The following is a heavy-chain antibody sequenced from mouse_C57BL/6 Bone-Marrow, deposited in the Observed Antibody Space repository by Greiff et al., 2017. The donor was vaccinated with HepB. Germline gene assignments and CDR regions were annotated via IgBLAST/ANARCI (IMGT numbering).Heavy chain of an antibody. CDR2: IDPSDSYT. Sequence: VQLQQPGAELVRPGTSVKLSCKASGYTFTSYWMHWVKQRPGQGLEWIGVIDPSDSYTNYNQKFKGKATLTVDTSSSTAYMQLSSLTSEDSAVYYCAPERRFTTVVATPYWYFDVWGTGTTVTVSS. CDR3: APERRFTTVVATPYWYFDV. J-gene: IGHJ1*03. CDR1: GYTFTSYW. D-gene: IGHD1-1*01. V-gene: IGHV1-59*01.